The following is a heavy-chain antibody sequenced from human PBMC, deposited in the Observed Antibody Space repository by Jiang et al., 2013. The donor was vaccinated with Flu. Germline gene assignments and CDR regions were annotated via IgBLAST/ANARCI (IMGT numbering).Heavy chain of an antibody. V-gene: IGHV4-39*01. J-gene: IGHJ2*01. D-gene: IGHD4-17*01. CDR2: IYYSGST. Sequence: KPSETLSLTCTVSGGSISSSSYYWGWIRQPPGKGLEWIGSIYYSGSTYYNPSLKSRVTISVDTSKNQFSLKLSSVTAADTAVYYCARHLPGSEDYGDSSEGYFDLWGRGTLVTVSS. CDR3: ARHLPGSEDYGDSSEGYFDL. CDR1: GGSISSSSYY.